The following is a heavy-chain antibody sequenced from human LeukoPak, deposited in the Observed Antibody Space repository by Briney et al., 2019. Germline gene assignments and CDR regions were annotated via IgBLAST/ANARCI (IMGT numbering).Heavy chain of an antibody. J-gene: IGHJ4*02. CDR3: AKDLGSVVTPPSLDS. D-gene: IGHD4-23*01. V-gene: IGHV3-23*01. CDR1: GFTFSSYG. Sequence: GGSLRLSCAASGFTFSSYGMHWVRQAPGKGLEWVSAASGSGGSTYYADSVKGRFTISRDNSKNTLYLQMNSLRAEDTAVYYCAKDLGSVVTPPSLDSWGQGTLVTVSS. CDR2: ASGSGGST.